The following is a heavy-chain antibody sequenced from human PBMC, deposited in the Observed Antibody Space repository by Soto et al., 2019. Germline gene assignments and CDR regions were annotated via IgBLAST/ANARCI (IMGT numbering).Heavy chain of an antibody. V-gene: IGHV3-23*01. CDR3: AKDLDPQLVQDRLEGLGY. D-gene: IGHD6-13*01. CDR1: GFTFSSYA. Sequence: VQLLESGGGLVQPGGSLRLSCAASGFTFSSYAMSWVRQAPGKGLEWVSAISGSGGSTYYADSVKGRFTISRDNSKNTLYLQMNSLRAEDTAVYYCAKDLDPQLVQDRLEGLGYWGQGTLVTVSS. CDR2: ISGSGGST. J-gene: IGHJ4*02.